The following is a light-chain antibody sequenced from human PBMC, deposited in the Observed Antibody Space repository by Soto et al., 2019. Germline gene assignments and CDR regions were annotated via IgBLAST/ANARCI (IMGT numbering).Light chain of an antibody. CDR1: ISDVGGYNY. CDR2: EVN. V-gene: IGLV2-8*01. CDR3: SSYAGSSTYV. Sequence: QSALAHPPSASGSPGQSVTISCTGTISDVGGYNYVAWYQQHPGKAPKLMIYEVNKRPSGVPDRFSGSKSGSTASLTVSGLQAEDEADYYCSSYAGSSTYVFGTGTKVTVL. J-gene: IGLJ1*01.